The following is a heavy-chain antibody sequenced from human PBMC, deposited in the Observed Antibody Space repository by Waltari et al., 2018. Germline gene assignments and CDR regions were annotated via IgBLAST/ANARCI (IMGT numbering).Heavy chain of an antibody. CDR2: ISSNGGTT. CDR3: VRRITAAVFDY. Sequence: EVQLVESGGGLVQPGGPLSLSCSPSGFTFSTYAMHWFRQAPGKGLEYVSAISSNGGTTYYADSVKGRFTISRDNSKNTLYLQMSSLRVEDTAVYYCVRRITAAVFDYWGQGTLVTVSS. D-gene: IGHD6-13*01. V-gene: IGHV3-64D*06. CDR1: GFTFSTYA. J-gene: IGHJ4*02.